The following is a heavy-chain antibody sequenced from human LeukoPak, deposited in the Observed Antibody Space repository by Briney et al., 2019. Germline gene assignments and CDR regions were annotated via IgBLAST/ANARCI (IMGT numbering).Heavy chain of an antibody. J-gene: IGHJ4*02. Sequence: SETLSLTCTVSGGSISSSSYYWGWIRQPPGKGLEWIGSIYYSGSTYYNPSRMSRVTISVCTSKNQFSLKLSSVTAADTAVYYCARRYCSSTSCYIDYWGQGTLVTVSS. CDR3: ARRYCSSTSCYIDY. CDR2: IYYSGST. D-gene: IGHD2-2*02. V-gene: IGHV4-39*01. CDR1: GGSISSSSYY.